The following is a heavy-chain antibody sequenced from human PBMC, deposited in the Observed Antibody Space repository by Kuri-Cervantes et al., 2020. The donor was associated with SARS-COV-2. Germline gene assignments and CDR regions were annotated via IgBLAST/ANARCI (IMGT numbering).Heavy chain of an antibody. Sequence: GESLKISCAASGFTFSSYSMNWVRQAPGKGLEWVSYISSSSSTIYYADSVKGRFTISRDNAKNSLYLQMNSLRAEDTAVYYCARDLVPRQLVGYYYYGMDVWGQGTTVTVSS. CDR2: ISSSSSTI. V-gene: IGHV3-48*01. CDR1: GFTFSSYS. D-gene: IGHD6-13*01. J-gene: IGHJ6*02. CDR3: ARDLVPRQLVGYYYYGMDV.